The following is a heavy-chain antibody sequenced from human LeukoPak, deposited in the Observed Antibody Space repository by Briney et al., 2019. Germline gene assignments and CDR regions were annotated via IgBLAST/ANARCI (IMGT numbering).Heavy chain of an antibody. Sequence: QPGGSLRLSCAASGFSFSSYGMHWVRQAPGKGLDWVAVISYDGNTKYYADSVKGRFAITRDNSKNTLFLQMNSLRGEDTAVYYCAREAIGTTKSDDAFDIWGQGTMVTVSS. CDR1: GFSFSSYG. D-gene: IGHD1-1*01. V-gene: IGHV3-30*19. J-gene: IGHJ3*02. CDR3: AREAIGTTKSDDAFDI. CDR2: ISYDGNTK.